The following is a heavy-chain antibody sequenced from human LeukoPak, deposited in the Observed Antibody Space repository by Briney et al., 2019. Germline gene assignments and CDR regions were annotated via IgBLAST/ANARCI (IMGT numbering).Heavy chain of an antibody. J-gene: IGHJ3*02. CDR3: ARGRSDYDYVWGSYRYRAFDI. CDR1: GGSISSGGYS. V-gene: IGHV4-61*08. D-gene: IGHD3-16*02. CDR2: IYYSGST. Sequence: SETLSLTYAVSGGSISSGGYSWSWIRQPPGKGLEWIGYIYYSGSTNYNPSLKSRVTISVDTSKNQFSLKLSSVTAADTAVYYCARGRSDYDYVWGSYRYRAFDIWGQGTMATVSS.